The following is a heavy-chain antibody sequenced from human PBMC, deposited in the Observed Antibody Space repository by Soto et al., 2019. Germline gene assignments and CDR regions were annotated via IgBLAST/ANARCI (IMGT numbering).Heavy chain of an antibody. CDR1: GYTLTELS. CDR3: ATDPYYYDSSGYY. CDR2: FDPEDGET. D-gene: IGHD3-22*01. V-gene: IGHV1-24*01. J-gene: IGHJ4*02. Sequence: ASVKVSCKVSGYTLTELSMHWVRQAPGKGLEWMGGFDPEDGETIYAQKFQGRVTMTEDTSTDTAYMELSSLRSEDTAVYYFATDPYYYDSSGYYWGQGTLVPVSS.